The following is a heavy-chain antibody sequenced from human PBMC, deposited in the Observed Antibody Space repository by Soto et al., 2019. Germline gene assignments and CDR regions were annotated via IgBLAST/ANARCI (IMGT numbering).Heavy chain of an antibody. Sequence: GGSLRLSCAASGFTFSSYDMHWVRQATGKGLEWVSAIGTAGDTYYPGSVKGRFTISRENAKNSLYLQMNSLRAGDTAVYYCARVGPYGEFDYWGQGTLVTVS. D-gene: IGHD4-17*01. CDR1: GFTFSSYD. CDR3: ARVGPYGEFDY. V-gene: IGHV3-13*01. CDR2: IGTAGDT. J-gene: IGHJ4*02.